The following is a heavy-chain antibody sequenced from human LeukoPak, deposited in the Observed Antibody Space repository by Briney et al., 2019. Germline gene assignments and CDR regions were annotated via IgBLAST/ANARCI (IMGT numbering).Heavy chain of an antibody. CDR2: IYYSGST. D-gene: IGHD2-2*01. Sequence: SETLSLTCTVSGGSISSYYWSWIRQPPGKGLEWIGYIYYSGSTNYNPSLKSRVTISVDTSKNQFSLKLSSVTAADTAVYYCASRYCSSTSCYHFDYWGQGTLVTVSS. CDR1: GGSISSYY. V-gene: IGHV4-59*12. CDR3: ASRYCSSTSCYHFDY. J-gene: IGHJ4*02.